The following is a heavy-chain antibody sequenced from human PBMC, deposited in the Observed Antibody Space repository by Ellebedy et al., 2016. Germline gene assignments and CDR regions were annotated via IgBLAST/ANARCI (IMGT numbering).Heavy chain of an antibody. CDR1: GFTFSSYA. CDR3: AKDLAIMVRGVIAQSFDY. D-gene: IGHD3-10*01. V-gene: IGHV3-23*01. J-gene: IGHJ4*02. CDR2: ISGSGGST. Sequence: GGSLRLSCAASGFTFSSYAMSWVRQAPGKGLEWVSAISGSGGSTYYADSVKGRFTISRDNSKNTLYLQMNSLRAEDTAVYYCAKDLAIMVRGVIAQSFDYWGQGTLVTVSS.